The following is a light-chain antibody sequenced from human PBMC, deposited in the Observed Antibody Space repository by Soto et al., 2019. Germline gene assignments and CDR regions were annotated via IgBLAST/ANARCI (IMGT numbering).Light chain of an antibody. J-gene: IGLJ1*01. CDR2: EVS. CDR3: SSSADSNNFYV. V-gene: IGLV2-8*01. Sequence: QSALTQPPSASGSPGQSVTISCTGTSSDVGGSNYVSWYQQHPGKAPKLTIYEVSKRPSGVPDRFSGSKSGNTASLTVSGLQTDDEADYYCSSSADSNNFYVFGTGTKVTVL. CDR1: SSDVGGSNY.